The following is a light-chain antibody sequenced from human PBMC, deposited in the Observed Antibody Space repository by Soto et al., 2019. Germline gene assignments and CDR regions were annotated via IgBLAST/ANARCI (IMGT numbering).Light chain of an antibody. CDR3: QQSFGTTWT. CDR2: AAS. V-gene: IGKV1-39*01. J-gene: IGKJ1*01. Sequence: IQMTQSPSSLSASVGDRVTITCRASQSISSYLNWYQQKPGKAPKLLIYAASSLQSGVPSRFSGSGSGTDFTLTISSLQPEDFATYYCQQSFGTTWTFGRGTKVDIK. CDR1: QSISSY.